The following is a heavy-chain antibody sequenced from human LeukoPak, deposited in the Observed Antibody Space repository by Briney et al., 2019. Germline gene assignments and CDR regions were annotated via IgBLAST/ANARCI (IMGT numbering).Heavy chain of an antibody. Sequence: GGSLRLSCAASGFTFINYAMTWVRQSPGKGLEWVSAVSSSGGNTYYAESVRGRFTISRDNSKNTVSLHMNSLRAEDTAVYYCAKAHDDYYFDYWGRGTRVTVSS. CDR3: AKAHDDYYFDY. CDR2: VSSSGGNT. V-gene: IGHV3-23*01. CDR1: GFTFINYA. J-gene: IGHJ4*02. D-gene: IGHD4-17*01.